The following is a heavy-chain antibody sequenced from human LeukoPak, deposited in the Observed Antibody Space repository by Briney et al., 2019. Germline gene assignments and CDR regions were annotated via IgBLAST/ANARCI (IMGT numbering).Heavy chain of an antibody. V-gene: IGHV1-8*01. D-gene: IGHD3-3*01. J-gene: IGHJ6*03. CDR1: GYTFTSYD. CDR3: ARGVVTIFGVVRLYYYVDV. CDR2: MNPNSGNT. Sequence: ASVKVSCKASGYTFTSYDINWVRQAPGQGLEWMGWMNPNSGNTGYAQKFQGRVTMTRNKSISTAYMELSSLRSEDTAVYYCARGVVTIFGVVRLYYYVDVWGKGTTVTVSS.